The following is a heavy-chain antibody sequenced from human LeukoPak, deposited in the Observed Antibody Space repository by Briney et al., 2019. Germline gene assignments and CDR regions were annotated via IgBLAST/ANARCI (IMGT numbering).Heavy chain of an antibody. CDR1: GFTFSNNG. CDR2: IQNDGNNK. Sequence: PGGSLRLSCAASGFTFSNNGMHWVRQAPGKGPECVAFIQNDGNNKKYADSVKGRFTISRDNSKNTLYLQMNSLGTEDTAVYYCARDWGTSSLYLVNWGQGTLVTVSS. CDR3: ARDWGTSSLYLVN. J-gene: IGHJ4*02. V-gene: IGHV3-30*02. D-gene: IGHD6-6*01.